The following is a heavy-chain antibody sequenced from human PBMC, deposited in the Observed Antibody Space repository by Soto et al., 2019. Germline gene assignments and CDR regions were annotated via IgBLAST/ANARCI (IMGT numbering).Heavy chain of an antibody. D-gene: IGHD2-2*01. CDR1: GYTFTRYG. V-gene: IGHV1-18*04. CDR3: ARDERGTCTGTNCYYFDY. CDR2: TSANNDNT. J-gene: IGHJ4*02. Sequence: QVQLVQSGTEVKEPGASVKVSCKASGYTFTRYGISWVRQAPGQGLEWMAWTSANNDNTNYAEKVHGRVTLTTDTSTGTAYMELRSLRSDDTAVYYCARDERGTCTGTNCYYFDYWGQGTLVTVSS.